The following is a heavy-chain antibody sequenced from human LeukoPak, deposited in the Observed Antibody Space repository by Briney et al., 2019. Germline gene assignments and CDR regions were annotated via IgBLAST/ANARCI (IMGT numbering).Heavy chain of an antibody. V-gene: IGHV4-39*01. D-gene: IGHD1-26*01. CDR2: IYYSGST. CDR1: GGSIGSSSFY. J-gene: IGHJ4*02. CDR3: ARPEVGATRGLDY. Sequence: PSETLSLTSTVSGGSIGSSSFYWGWIRQPPGKGRELIGSIYYSGSTYYNPSLKSRVTISVDTSKDQFSLKLSSVTAADTAVYYCARPEVGATRGLDYWGQGTLVTVSS.